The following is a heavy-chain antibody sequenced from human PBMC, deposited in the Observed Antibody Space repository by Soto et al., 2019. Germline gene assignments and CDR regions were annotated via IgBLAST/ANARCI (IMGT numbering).Heavy chain of an antibody. Sequence: EVQLVESGGGLVQPGGSLRLSCAASGFTFSSYSMNWVRQAPGKGLEWVSYISSSSSTIYYADSVKGRFIISRDNAKNSLYLQMNSLRDEDTAVYYCARDGASDYYDSSGYNYWGQGTLVTVSS. CDR3: ARDGASDYYDSSGYNY. D-gene: IGHD3-22*01. V-gene: IGHV3-48*02. J-gene: IGHJ4*02. CDR1: GFTFSSYS. CDR2: ISSSSSTI.